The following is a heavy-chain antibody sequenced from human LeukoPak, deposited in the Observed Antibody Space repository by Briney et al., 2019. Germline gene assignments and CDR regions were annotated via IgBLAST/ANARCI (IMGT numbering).Heavy chain of an antibody. Sequence: GGSLRLSCAASGFTFSSYEMNWVRQAPGKGLEWFSYISSSGSTIYYADSVKGRFTISRDNAKNSLYLQMNSLRAEDTDVYYCATPMVRGVITYYYGMDVWGQGTTVTVSS. V-gene: IGHV3-48*03. CDR3: ATPMVRGVITYYYGMDV. CDR2: ISSSGSTI. D-gene: IGHD3-10*01. J-gene: IGHJ6*02. CDR1: GFTFSSYE.